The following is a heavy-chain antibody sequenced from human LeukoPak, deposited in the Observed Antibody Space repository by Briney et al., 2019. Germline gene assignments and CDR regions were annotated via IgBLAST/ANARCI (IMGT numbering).Heavy chain of an antibody. CDR3: ARVKGSYSSDY. V-gene: IGHV3-11*01. D-gene: IGHD6-13*01. J-gene: IGHJ4*02. CDR2: ISSSGTTI. Sequence: PGGSLRLSCAATGFIFSDYYMSWIRQAPGKGLEWVSYISSSGTTIYYVDSVKGRFTISRDNAKNSLYLQMNSLRAEDTAVYYCARVKGSYSSDYWGQGTLVTVSS. CDR1: GFIFSDYY.